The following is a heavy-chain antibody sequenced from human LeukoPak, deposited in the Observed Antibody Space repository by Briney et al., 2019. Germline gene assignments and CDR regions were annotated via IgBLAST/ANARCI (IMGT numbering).Heavy chain of an antibody. Sequence: GRSLRLSCAASGFTFSSYGMHWVRQAPGKGLEWVAVIWYDGSNKYYADSVKGRFTISRDNSKNTLYLQMNSLRAEDTAVYYCARQQYYYDSSGPDYYYYYMDVWGKGTTVTASS. V-gene: IGHV3-33*01. CDR1: GFTFSSYG. D-gene: IGHD3-22*01. J-gene: IGHJ6*03. CDR2: IWYDGSNK. CDR3: ARQQYYYDSSGPDYYYYYMDV.